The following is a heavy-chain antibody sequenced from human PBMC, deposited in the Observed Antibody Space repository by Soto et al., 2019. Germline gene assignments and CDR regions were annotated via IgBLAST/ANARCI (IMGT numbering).Heavy chain of an antibody. Sequence: QVQLVQSGAEVKKPGASVKVSCKASGYTFTHYYMHWVRQAPGQGLERMGMINPSGGSTSFAQNFQDRLTMTRDKSTSTVYMELSSLRSEDTAVYYCARPPFPGCINGVCYPCDHWGQGTLVTVSS. J-gene: IGHJ4*02. CDR2: INPSGGST. CDR1: GYTFTHYY. V-gene: IGHV1-46*01. D-gene: IGHD2-8*01. CDR3: ARPPFPGCINGVCYPCDH.